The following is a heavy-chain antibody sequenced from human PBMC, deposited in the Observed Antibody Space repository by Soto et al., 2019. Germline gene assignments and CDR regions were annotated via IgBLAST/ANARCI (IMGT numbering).Heavy chain of an antibody. V-gene: IGHV2-5*02. D-gene: IGHD3-10*01. J-gene: IGHJ4*02. CDR1: GCSLSTSGAG. CDR2: MYWDDNN. CDR3: AHSTIISPYSFDS. Sequence: GSGPKLVNPTQTLTLTCTFSGCSLSTSGAGVGWIRQPPGKAPEGLALMYWDDNNSYSPSLKSMLPITQTTSINQVVLPMTIMDPVDTATYYCAHSTIISPYSFDSWGQGALVPVSS.